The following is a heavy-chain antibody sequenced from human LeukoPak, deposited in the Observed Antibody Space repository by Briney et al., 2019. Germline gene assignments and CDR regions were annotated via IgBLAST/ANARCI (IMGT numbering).Heavy chain of an antibody. CDR2: TNPSGGST. CDR1: GYTFTSYY. V-gene: IGHV1-46*01. Sequence: ASVKVSCKASGYTFTSYYMHWVRQAPGQGLEWMGITNPSGGSTSYAQKFQGRVTMTRDTSTSTVYMELSSLRSEDTAVYYCARERSRIAVAGKYFQHWGQGTLVTVSS. J-gene: IGHJ1*01. D-gene: IGHD6-19*01. CDR3: ARERSRIAVAGKYFQH.